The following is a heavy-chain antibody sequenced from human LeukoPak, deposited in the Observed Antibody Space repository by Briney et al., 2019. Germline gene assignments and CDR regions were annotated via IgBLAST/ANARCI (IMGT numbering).Heavy chain of an antibody. Sequence: SETLSLTCAVYGGSLSGYYWSWIRQPPGKGLEWIGEINHSGSTNYNPSLKSRVTISVDTSKNQFSLKLSSVTAADTAVYYCARGPRSRIVGATRRSYFDYWGQGTLVTVSS. D-gene: IGHD1-26*01. J-gene: IGHJ4*02. CDR3: ARGPRSRIVGATRRSYFDY. CDR2: INHSGST. CDR1: GGSLSGYY. V-gene: IGHV4-34*01.